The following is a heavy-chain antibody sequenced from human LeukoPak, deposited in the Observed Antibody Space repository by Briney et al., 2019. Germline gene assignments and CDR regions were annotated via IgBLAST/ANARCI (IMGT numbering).Heavy chain of an antibody. CDR2: VSVDGDTK. D-gene: IGHD2-8*01. V-gene: IGHV3-43*01. Sequence: PGGSLRLSCAASGFTFDDFPMHWVRQQPGKGLEWVSLVSVDGDTKYYADSVRGRFTISRDNSKNSLYLRMNSLRIEDTAFYYCAKDIIGYAPLWGQGTLVTVSS. CDR1: GFTFDDFP. J-gene: IGHJ4*02. CDR3: AKDIIGYAPL.